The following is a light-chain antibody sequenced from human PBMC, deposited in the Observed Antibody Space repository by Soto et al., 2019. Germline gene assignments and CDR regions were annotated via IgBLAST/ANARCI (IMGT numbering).Light chain of an antibody. CDR2: AAS. Sequence: IQLTQSPSSLSASVGDRVTITCRASQSISSYLNWYQQKPGKAPQRXIYAASSLQPGVPSRFSGSGSGTEFTLTISSLQPDDFATYYCQQYNSYPWTFGQGTKVDIK. J-gene: IGKJ1*01. CDR1: QSISSY. V-gene: IGKV1-17*01. CDR3: QQYNSYPWT.